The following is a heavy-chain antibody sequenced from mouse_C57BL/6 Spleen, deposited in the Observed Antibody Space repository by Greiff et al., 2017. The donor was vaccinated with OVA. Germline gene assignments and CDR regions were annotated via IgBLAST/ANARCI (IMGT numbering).Heavy chain of an antibody. V-gene: IGHV5-4*01. CDR3: ARDRGGGGAMDY. Sequence: EVKLVESGGGLVKPGGSLKLSCAASGFTFSSYAMSWVRQTPEKRLEWVATISDGGSYTYYPDNVKGRFTISRDNAKNNLYLQMSHLKSEDTAMYSWARDRGGGGAMDYWGQGTSVTVSS. J-gene: IGHJ4*01. CDR2: ISDGGSYT. D-gene: IGHD3-1*01. CDR1: GFTFSSYA.